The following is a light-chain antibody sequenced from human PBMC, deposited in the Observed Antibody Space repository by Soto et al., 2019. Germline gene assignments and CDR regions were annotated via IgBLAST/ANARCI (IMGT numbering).Light chain of an antibody. V-gene: IGKV1-9*01. CDR1: QGISSY. CDR2: AAS. Sequence: IQLTQSPSSLSASEGDRVTITCRASQGISSYLAWYQQKPGKAPKLLIYAASTLQSGVPSRFSGSGSGTDFTLTISSLQPEDFATYYCQQLKAFGQGTRLEIK. J-gene: IGKJ5*01. CDR3: QQLKA.